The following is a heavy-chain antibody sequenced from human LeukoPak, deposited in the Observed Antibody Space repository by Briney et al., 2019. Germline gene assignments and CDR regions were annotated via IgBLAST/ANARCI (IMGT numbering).Heavy chain of an antibody. Sequence: GASVKVSCKASGYTFTSYDINWVRQATGQGLEWMGRMNPNSGNTGFAQKFQGRVTMTRNTSISTAYMELSSLRSEDTAVYYCARGRFQDFGDYYYGMDVWGQGTTVTVSS. CDR1: GYTFTSYD. CDR3: ARGRFQDFGDYYYGMDV. D-gene: IGHD3-10*01. J-gene: IGHJ6*02. CDR2: MNPNSGNT. V-gene: IGHV1-8*01.